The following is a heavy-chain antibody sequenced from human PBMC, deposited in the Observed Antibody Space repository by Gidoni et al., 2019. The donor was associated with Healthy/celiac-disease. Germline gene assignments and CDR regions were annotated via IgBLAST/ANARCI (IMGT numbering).Heavy chain of an antibody. CDR3: ARGYYDSSGYPSDY. J-gene: IGHJ4*02. Sequence: LSLKSRVTISVDTSKNQFSLKLSSVTAADPAVYYCARGYYDSSGYPSDYWGQGTLVTVSS. V-gene: IGHV4-31*02. D-gene: IGHD3-22*01.